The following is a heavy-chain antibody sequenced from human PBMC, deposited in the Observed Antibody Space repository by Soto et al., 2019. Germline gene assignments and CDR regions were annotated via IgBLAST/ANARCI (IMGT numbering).Heavy chain of an antibody. CDR3: ASSPLNYYESSGYFDY. CDR2: IIPILGIA. CDR1: GGTFSSYA. V-gene: IGHV1-69*10. D-gene: IGHD3-22*01. Sequence: SVKVSCKASGGTFSSYAISWVRQAPGQGLEWMGGIIPILGIANYAQKFQGRVTITADKSTSTAYMELSSLRAEDTAVYYCASSPLNYYESSGYFDYWGQGTLVTVSS. J-gene: IGHJ4*02.